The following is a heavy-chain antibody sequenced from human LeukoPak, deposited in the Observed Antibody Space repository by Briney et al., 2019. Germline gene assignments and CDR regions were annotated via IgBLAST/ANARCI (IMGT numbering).Heavy chain of an antibody. CDR2: VRSKAYGGTT. D-gene: IGHD1-26*01. J-gene: IGHJ4*02. CDR3: TRAYSLARQGFDY. V-gene: IGHV3-49*04. CDR1: GFTFGDYA. Sequence: GGSLRLSCTASGFTFGDYAMSWVRQAPGKGLEWVGFVRSKAYGGTTEYAASVKGRFTISRDDSKSIAYLQMNSLKTEDTAVYYCTRAYSLARQGFDYWGQGTLVAVSS.